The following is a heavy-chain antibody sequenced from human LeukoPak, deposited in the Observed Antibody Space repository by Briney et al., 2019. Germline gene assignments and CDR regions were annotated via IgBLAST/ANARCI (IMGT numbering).Heavy chain of an antibody. CDR2: IGSSSTYM. CDR3: AASTKYTAMVDY. V-gene: IGHV3-21*01. J-gene: IGHJ4*02. CDR1: GFTFSYYS. D-gene: IGHD5-18*01. Sequence: GSLRLSCAASGFTFSYYSMNWVRQAPGKGLEWVSSIGSSSTYMYYTDSVKGRFTISRDNAKNSLYLQMNSLRAEDTAVYYCAASTKYTAMVDYWGQGTLVTVSS.